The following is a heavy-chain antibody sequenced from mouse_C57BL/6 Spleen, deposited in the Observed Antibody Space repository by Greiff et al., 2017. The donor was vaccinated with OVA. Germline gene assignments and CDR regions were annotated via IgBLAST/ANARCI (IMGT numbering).Heavy chain of an antibody. D-gene: IGHD4-1*02. V-gene: IGHV1-58*01. CDR2: IYIGNGYT. CDR3: ATNWDRGNY. J-gene: IGHJ2*01. Sequence: EVKLQESGAELVRPGSSVKMSCKTSGYTFTNYGINWVNQRPGQGLEWIGYIYIGNGYTDYNEKFKGKATLTSDTSSSTAYMQLSSLTSEDSAIYFCATNWDRGNYWGQGTTLTVSS. CDR1: GYTFTNYG.